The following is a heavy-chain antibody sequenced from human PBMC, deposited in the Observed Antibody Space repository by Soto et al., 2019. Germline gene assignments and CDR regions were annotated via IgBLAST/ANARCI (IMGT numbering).Heavy chain of an antibody. D-gene: IGHD3-16*01. Sequence: VQLQQWGAGLLKPSETLSLTCAVYSGSFSGYYWSWIRQPPGKGLEWIGELYQGLSIIYNPSLESRVTISGDSSKNQFSLKLRSVTAADTAVYYCARHGGYYFDYWGQGTLVTVSS. CDR3: ARHGGYYFDY. CDR1: SGSFSGYY. V-gene: IGHV4-34*01. J-gene: IGHJ4*02. CDR2: LYQGLSI.